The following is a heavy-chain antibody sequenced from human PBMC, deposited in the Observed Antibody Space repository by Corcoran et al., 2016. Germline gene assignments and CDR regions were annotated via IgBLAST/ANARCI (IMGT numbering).Heavy chain of an antibody. J-gene: IGHJ4*02. CDR2: IDWDDDK. CDR3: ARIPSSSGWYYFDY. D-gene: IGHD6-19*01. Sequence: QVTLKESGPALVKTTQTLTLTCTFSGFSLSTSGMRVSWIRQPPGKALEWLARIDWDDDKFYSTSLKTRLTISKDTSKNQVVLTMTNMDPVDTATYYCARIPSSSGWYYFDYWGQGTLVTVSS. CDR1: GFSLSTSGMR. V-gene: IGHV2-70*04.